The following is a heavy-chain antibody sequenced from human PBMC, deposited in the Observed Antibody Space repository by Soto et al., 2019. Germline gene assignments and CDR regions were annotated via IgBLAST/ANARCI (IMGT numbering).Heavy chain of an antibody. Sequence: SVKVSCKASGGTFSSYAISWVRQAPGQGLEWMGGIIPIFGTANYAQKFQGRVTITADESTSTAYMELSSLRSEDTAVYYCARGKLGYCSSTSCHPGVFWFDPWGQGTLVTVSS. V-gene: IGHV1-69*13. D-gene: IGHD2-2*03. CDR3: ARGKLGYCSSTSCHPGVFWFDP. J-gene: IGHJ5*02. CDR1: GGTFSSYA. CDR2: IIPIFGTA.